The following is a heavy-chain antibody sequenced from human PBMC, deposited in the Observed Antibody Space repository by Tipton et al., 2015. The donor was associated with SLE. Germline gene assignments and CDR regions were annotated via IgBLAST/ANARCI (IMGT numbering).Heavy chain of an antibody. J-gene: IGHJ6*02. V-gene: IGHV4-34*01. Sequence: TLSLTCAVYGGSISSSSSYYWAWIRQPPGKGVEWIGEINHRGSTNYNPSLKSRVTISVDTSKNQFSLKLRSVTAADTAVYYCARAESDYYYGMDVWGHGTTVTVSS. CDR2: INHRGST. D-gene: IGHD3-10*01. CDR1: GGSISSSSSYY. CDR3: ARAESDYYYGMDV.